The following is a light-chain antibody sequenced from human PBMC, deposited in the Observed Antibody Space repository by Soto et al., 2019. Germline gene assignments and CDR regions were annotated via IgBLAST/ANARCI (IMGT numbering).Light chain of an antibody. Sequence: QSVLTQPPSASGAPGQRVTISCPGTDSNIGRTTVDWYQQLPGMAPKLLIYNNDQRIPGVPDRVSGSKSGTSASLAIGGLQSDDEADYYCAAWDATLSGWVFGGGTKLTVL. CDR2: NND. CDR3: AAWDATLSGWV. J-gene: IGLJ3*02. V-gene: IGLV1-44*01. CDR1: DSNIGRTT.